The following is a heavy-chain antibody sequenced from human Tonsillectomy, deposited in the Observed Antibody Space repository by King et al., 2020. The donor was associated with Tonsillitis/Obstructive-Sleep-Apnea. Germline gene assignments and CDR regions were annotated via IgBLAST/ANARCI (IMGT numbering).Heavy chain of an antibody. CDR1: GGSVSSSSYY. J-gene: IGHJ6*03. D-gene: IGHD4-11*01. CDR2: IYYSGTT. Sequence: LQLQESGPGLVKPSETLSLTCTVSGGSVSSSSYYWGWVRQPPGKGLEWIGTIYYSGTTYYNPSLKSRVIISVDTSKNQFSLKLSSVTAADTAVYYCARHIDYTNQYYYCMDVWGKGTTVTVSS. CDR3: ARHIDYTNQYYYCMDV. V-gene: IGHV4-39*01.